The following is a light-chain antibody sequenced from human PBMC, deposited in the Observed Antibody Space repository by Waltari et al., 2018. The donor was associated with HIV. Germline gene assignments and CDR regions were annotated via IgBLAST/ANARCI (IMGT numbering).Light chain of an antibody. CDR2: AAS. CDR3: LQDYKAPYT. CDR1: QGIRND. J-gene: IGKJ2*01. V-gene: IGKV1-6*01. Sequence: AIQMTQSPSSLSAAVGDSVTITCRSSQGIRNDLGWYQQKSRKAPKLLIYAASALHNGVPSRFSGSGSGTDFTLTISSVQPEDFATYYCLQDYKAPYTFGQGTKLEIK.